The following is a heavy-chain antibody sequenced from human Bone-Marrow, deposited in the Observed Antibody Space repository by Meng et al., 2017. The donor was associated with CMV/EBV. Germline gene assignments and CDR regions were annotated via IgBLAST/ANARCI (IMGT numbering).Heavy chain of an antibody. D-gene: IGHD2-21*01. CDR3: ARDYCGGDCSRDYYGMDV. CDR1: GGTFSSYA. Sequence: SVKVSCKASGGTFSSYAISWVRQAPGQGLEWMGGIIPILGIANYAQKFQGRVTITADKSTSTAYMELSSLRSEDTAVYYCARDYCGGDCSRDYYGMDVWGQGTTVTGSS. CDR2: IIPILGIA. V-gene: IGHV1-69*10. J-gene: IGHJ6*02.